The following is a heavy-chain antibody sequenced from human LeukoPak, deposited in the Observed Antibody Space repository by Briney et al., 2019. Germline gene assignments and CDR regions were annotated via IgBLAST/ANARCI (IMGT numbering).Heavy chain of an antibody. CDR3: ARHDYYGSLNWFDP. D-gene: IGHD3-10*01. J-gene: IGHJ5*02. CDR2: IFYSGST. Sequence: PSETLSLTCTVSGGTISSSTYYWGWIRQPPGKGLDWTGSIFYSGSTYYNPSLKGRITISVDTSKNQFSLKLTSVTAADTAVYYCARHDYYGSLNWFDPWGQGTLVTVSS. CDR1: GGTISSSTYY. V-gene: IGHV4-39*01.